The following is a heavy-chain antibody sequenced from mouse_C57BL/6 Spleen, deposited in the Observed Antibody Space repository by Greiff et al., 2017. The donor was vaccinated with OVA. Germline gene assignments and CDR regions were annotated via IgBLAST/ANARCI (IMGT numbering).Heavy chain of an antibody. CDR3: TRERDYSNYLYAMDY. J-gene: IGHJ4*01. V-gene: IGHV5-9-1*02. D-gene: IGHD2-5*01. CDR1: GFTFSSYA. Sequence: LVESGEGLVKPGGSLKLSCAASGFTFSSYAMSWVRQTPEKRLEWVAYISSGGDYIYYADTVKGRFTISRDNARNTLYLQMSSLKSEDTAMYYCTRERDYSNYLYAMDYWGQGTSVTVSS. CDR2: ISSGGDYI.